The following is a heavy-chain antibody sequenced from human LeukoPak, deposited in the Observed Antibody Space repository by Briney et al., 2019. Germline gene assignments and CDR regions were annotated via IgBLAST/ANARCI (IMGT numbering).Heavy chain of an antibody. Sequence: GGSLRLSCAASGLTVSSNYMSWVRQAPGKGLEWGSVIYSGGSTYYADSVKGRFTISRDNSKNTLYLQMNSLRAEDTAVYFCARVYGSGSWFEYENNWFDPWGQGTLVTVSS. D-gene: IGHD3-10*01. V-gene: IGHV3-53*01. CDR2: IYSGGST. CDR1: GLTVSSNY. CDR3: ARVYGSGSWFEYENNWFDP. J-gene: IGHJ5*02.